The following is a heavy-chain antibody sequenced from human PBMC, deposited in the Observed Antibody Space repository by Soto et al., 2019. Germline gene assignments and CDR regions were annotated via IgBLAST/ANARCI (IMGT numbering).Heavy chain of an antibody. D-gene: IGHD6-6*01. J-gene: IGHJ6*03. Sequence: GSLRLSCAASGFTLSGYAMDWVRQAPGKGLEYVSGISSNGVGTYYANSVQGRFTISRDNSKNTVYLQMGSLRPEDIAVYYCARGARLAFYYMDVWGKGTTVTVSS. CDR1: GFTLSGYA. CDR2: ISSNGVGT. CDR3: ARGARLAFYYMDV. V-gene: IGHV3-64*01.